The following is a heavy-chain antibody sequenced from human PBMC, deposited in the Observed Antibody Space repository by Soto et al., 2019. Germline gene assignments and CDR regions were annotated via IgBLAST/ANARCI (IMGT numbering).Heavy chain of an antibody. V-gene: IGHV1-18*04. CDR1: GYTFTSYG. D-gene: IGHD3-10*01. CDR2: ISAYNGNT. J-gene: IGHJ6*02. Sequence: ASGKVSCKASGYTFTSYGISWVRQAPGQGLEWMGWISAYNGNTNYAQKLQGRVTMTTDTSTSTAYMELRSLRSDDTAVYYCARDTYYGSGSYYKTQTYYYYGMDVWGQGTTVTVSS. CDR3: ARDTYYGSGSYYKTQTYYYYGMDV.